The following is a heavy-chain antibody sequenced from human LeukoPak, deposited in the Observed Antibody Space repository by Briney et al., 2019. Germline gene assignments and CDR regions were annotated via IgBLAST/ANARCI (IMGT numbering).Heavy chain of an antibody. V-gene: IGHV4-34*01. CDR1: GGSFSGYY. Sequence: SETLSLTCAVYGGSFSGYYWSWIRQPPGKGLEWIGEINHSGSTNYNPSLKSRVTISVDTSKNQFSLKLSSVTAADTAVYYCARVSHSSGWYSDYWGQGTLVTVSS. J-gene: IGHJ4*02. CDR2: INHSGST. D-gene: IGHD6-19*01. CDR3: ARVSHSSGWYSDY.